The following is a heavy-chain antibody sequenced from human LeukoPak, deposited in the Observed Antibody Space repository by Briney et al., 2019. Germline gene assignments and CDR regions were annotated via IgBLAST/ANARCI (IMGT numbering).Heavy chain of an antibody. CDR2: INHSGST. J-gene: IGHJ6*03. V-gene: IGHV4-34*01. CDR1: GGSFSGYY. D-gene: IGHD2-21*01. Sequence: SETLSLTCAVYGGSFSGYYWSWIRQPPGKGLEWIGEINHSGSTNYNPSLKSRVTISVDTSKNQFSLKLSSVTAADTAVYYCARLRRCDWSGVVVIAPPPFCYYMDVWGKGTTVTVSS. CDR3: ARLRRCDWSGVVVIAPPPFCYYMDV.